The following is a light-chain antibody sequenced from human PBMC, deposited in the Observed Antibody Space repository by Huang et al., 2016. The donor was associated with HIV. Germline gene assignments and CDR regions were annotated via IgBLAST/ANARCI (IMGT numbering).Light chain of an antibody. CDR2: GAS. CDR1: QSVSSN. Sequence: EIVMTQSPGTLSLSPGERATLSCRPSQSVSSNLAWYQHKPGKAPRLLIYGASTRATGVPARVSGSGSGTEFTLTISSLQSDDFVVYYCQQYQDWPRTFGQGTKVEIK. V-gene: IGKV3-15*01. CDR3: QQYQDWPRT. J-gene: IGKJ1*01.